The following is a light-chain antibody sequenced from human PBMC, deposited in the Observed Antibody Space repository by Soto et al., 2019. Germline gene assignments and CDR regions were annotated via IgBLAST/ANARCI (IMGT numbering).Light chain of an antibody. CDR3: GSWDSRLSAYV. V-gene: IGLV1-51*01. CDR1: SSNIGGNS. Sequence: QSVLTQPPSVSAAPGQKVTISCSGSSSNIGGNSVSWYQQLPGTAPKLLIYDDNKRPSGIPDRFSGSKSGTSATLGITGFQTGDEAVYYCGSWDSRLSAYVFGTGTKVTVL. CDR2: DDN. J-gene: IGLJ1*01.